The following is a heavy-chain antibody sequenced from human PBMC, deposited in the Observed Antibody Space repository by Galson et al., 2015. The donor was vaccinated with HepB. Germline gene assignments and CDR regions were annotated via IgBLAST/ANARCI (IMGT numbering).Heavy chain of an antibody. CDR2: ICGSGDRT. D-gene: IGHD3-10*01. V-gene: IGHV3-23*01. CDR3: AKETNPWFWE. J-gene: IGHJ3*01. CDR1: GLTFSSAA. Sequence: SLRLSCAASGLTFSSAAMSWVRQTPGKGLEWGPAICGSGDRTYYADSVQGRFTISRDNSKNTLFLQMNSLRGEDAAVYYCAKETNPWFWEWGQGTMVTVSS.